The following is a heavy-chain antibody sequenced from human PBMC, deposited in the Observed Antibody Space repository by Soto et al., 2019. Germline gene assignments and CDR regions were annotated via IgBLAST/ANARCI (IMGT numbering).Heavy chain of an antibody. D-gene: IGHD1-26*01. CDR3: ARSRWELRWDDAFDI. J-gene: IGHJ3*02. CDR1: GGTFSSYA. CDR2: IIPIFGTA. Sequence: SVKVSCKASGGTFSSYAISWVRQAPGQGLEWMGGIIPIFGTANYAQKFQGRVTITADESTSTAYMELSSLRSEDTAVYYCARSRWELRWDDAFDIWGQGTMVPVSS. V-gene: IGHV1-69*13.